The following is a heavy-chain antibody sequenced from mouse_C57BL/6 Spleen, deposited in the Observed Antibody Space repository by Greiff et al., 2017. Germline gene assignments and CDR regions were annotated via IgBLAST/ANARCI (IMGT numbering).Heavy chain of an antibody. CDR2: ISSGSSTI. CDR1: GFTFSDYG. CDR3: AKALTGTFDY. D-gene: IGHD4-1*01. Sequence: EVKLMESGGGLVKPGGSLKLSCAASGFTFSDYGMHWVRQAPEKGLEWVAYISSGSSTIYYADTVKGRFTISRDNAKNTLFLQMTSLRSEDTAMYYCAKALTGTFDYWGQGTTLTVSS. V-gene: IGHV5-17*01. J-gene: IGHJ2*01.